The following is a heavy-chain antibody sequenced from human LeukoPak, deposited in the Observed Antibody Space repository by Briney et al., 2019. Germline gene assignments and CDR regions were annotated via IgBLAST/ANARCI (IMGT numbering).Heavy chain of an antibody. V-gene: IGHV3-23*01. CDR3: AKDRAPGIAAAGNFDY. CDR1: GFTFSGYG. D-gene: IGHD6-13*01. CDR2: ISGSGGST. J-gene: IGHJ4*02. Sequence: GGTLRLSCAASGFTFSGYGMSWVRQAPGKGLEWVSAISGSGGSTYYADSVKGRFTISRDNSKNTLYLQMNSLRAEDTAVYYCAKDRAPGIAAAGNFDYWGQGTLVTVSS.